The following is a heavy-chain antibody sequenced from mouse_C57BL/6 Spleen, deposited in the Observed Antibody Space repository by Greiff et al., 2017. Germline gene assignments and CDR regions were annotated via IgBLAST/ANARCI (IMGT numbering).Heavy chain of an antibody. Sequence: EVMLVESGGGLVKPGGSLKLSCAASGFTFSSYTMSWVRQTPEKRLEWVATSSGGGGNTYYPDSVKGRFTISRDNAKNTLYLQMSRLRSEDTALYYWARSYLPRDYFDYWGQGTTLTVSS. CDR3: ARSYLPRDYFDY. CDR2: SSGGGGNT. J-gene: IGHJ2*01. V-gene: IGHV5-9*01. D-gene: IGHD1-1*01. CDR1: GFTFSSYT.